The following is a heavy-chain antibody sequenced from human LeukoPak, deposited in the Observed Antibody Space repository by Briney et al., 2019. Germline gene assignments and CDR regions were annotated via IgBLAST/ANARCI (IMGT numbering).Heavy chain of an antibody. CDR3: VKSGTWADFDS. Sequence: GGSLRLSCGTSGFTFSSHGMHWVRQAPGKGLEYVSGISNKGGSTYYADSVKGRFTISRDNSKNTLHLQMSSLRADDTAVYYCVKSGTWADFDSWGQGTLVTVSS. CDR2: ISNKGGST. V-gene: IGHV3-64D*09. J-gene: IGHJ4*02. D-gene: IGHD1-26*01. CDR1: GFTFSSHG.